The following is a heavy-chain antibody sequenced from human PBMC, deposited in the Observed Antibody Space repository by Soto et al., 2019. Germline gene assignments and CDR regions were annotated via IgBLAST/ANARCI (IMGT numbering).Heavy chain of an antibody. J-gene: IGHJ4*02. CDR1: GFTFSSYA. CDR3: ARSGSGYAFDY. D-gene: IGHD5-12*01. CDR2: ISSNGGST. V-gene: IGHV3-64*02. Sequence: EVQLVESGEGLVQPGGSLRLSCAASGFTFSSYAMHWVRQAPGKGLEYVSAISSNGGSTYYADSVKGRLTISRDNSKNTLYLQMGSLRAEDMAVYYCARSGSGYAFDYWGQGTLVTVSS.